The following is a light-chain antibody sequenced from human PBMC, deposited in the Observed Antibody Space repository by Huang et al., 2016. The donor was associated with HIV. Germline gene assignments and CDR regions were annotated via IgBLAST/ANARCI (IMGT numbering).Light chain of an antibody. J-gene: IGKJ4*01. CDR1: RSVSTN. V-gene: IGKV3-15*01. CDR2: GSS. Sequence: EIVMTQSPATLSVSPGQRVTLSCRANRSVSTNLAWYQQRHGQAPRLLIYGSSTRAPGIPARVRGSGSGTDFSLTISSLQSEDFALYYCHQYNNWLLSFGGGTRV. CDR3: HQYNNWLLS.